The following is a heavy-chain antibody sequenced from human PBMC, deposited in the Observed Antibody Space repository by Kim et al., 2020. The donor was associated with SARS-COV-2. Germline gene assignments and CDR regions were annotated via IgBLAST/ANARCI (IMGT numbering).Heavy chain of an antibody. Sequence: SETLSLTCTVSGGSISSSDYYWGWIRQPPGKGLEWIGSIYYTGTTHYNPSLKSRVTISVDTSKNQFSLKLSSVTDATVYYCARHGCTGGVCYFDPWGQGTLVTVSS. CDR1: GGSISSSDYY. V-gene: IGHV4-39*01. J-gene: IGHJ5*02. CDR3: ARHGCTGGVCYFDP. CDR2: IYYTGTT. D-gene: IGHD2-8*02.